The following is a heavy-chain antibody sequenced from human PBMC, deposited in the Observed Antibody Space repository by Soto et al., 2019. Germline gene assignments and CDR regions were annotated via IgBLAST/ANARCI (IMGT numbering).Heavy chain of an antibody. CDR1: GFTFSGCW. D-gene: IGHD2-21*01. Sequence: ELQLVESGGGLVQPGGSLRLSCAASGFTFSGCWMTWVRQAPGKGLEWVASIKPDGSEKQYVDSVKGRFTISRDNAENSVYLQMTSLRAEDAVVYYCARSVFPPSSLFDFWGQGTLVTVSS. V-gene: IGHV3-7*01. CDR2: IKPDGSEK. J-gene: IGHJ4*02. CDR3: ARSVFPPSSLFDF.